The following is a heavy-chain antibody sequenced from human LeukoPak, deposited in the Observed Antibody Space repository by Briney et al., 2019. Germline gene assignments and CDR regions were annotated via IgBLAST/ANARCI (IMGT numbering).Heavy chain of an antibody. V-gene: IGHV3-23*01. CDR1: GFTFSSYA. J-gene: IGHJ4*02. CDR3: AKERISSGWPLNFDY. Sequence: PGGSLRLSCAASGFTFSSYAMSWARQAPGKGLEWVSAISGSGGSTYYADSVKGRFTISRDNSKNTLYLQMNSLRAEDTAVYYCAKERISSGWPLNFDYWGQGTLVTVSS. CDR2: ISGSGGST. D-gene: IGHD6-19*01.